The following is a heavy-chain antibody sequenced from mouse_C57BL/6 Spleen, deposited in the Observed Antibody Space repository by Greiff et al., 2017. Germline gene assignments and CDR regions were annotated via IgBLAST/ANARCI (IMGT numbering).Heavy chain of an antibody. D-gene: IGHD1-1*01. Sequence: DVKLVESGAELVKPGASVKLSCTASGFNIKDYYMHWVKQRTEQGLEWIGRIDPEDGETKYAPKFQGKATITADTSSNTAYLQLSSLTSEDTAVYYCARSTVVHAMDYWGQGTSVTVSS. CDR2: IDPEDGET. V-gene: IGHV14-2*01. CDR1: GFNIKDYY. CDR3: ARSTVVHAMDY. J-gene: IGHJ4*01.